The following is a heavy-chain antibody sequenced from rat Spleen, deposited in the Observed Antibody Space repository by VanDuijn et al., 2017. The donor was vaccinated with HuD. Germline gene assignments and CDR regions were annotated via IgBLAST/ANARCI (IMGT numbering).Heavy chain of an antibody. J-gene: IGHJ2*01. CDR1: GFTFSNYD. CDR3: ARHGYDGSYYYWDY. Sequence: EVQLVESGGGLVQPGRSLKLSCAASGFTFSNYDMAWVRQAPTKGLEWVTSISRRSDRTYYRDSVKGRFTVSRDNAKSTLYLQMDSLRSEDTATYYCARHGYDGSYYYWDYWGQGVMVTVSS. CDR2: ISRRSDRT. D-gene: IGHD1-12*02. V-gene: IGHV5-25*01.